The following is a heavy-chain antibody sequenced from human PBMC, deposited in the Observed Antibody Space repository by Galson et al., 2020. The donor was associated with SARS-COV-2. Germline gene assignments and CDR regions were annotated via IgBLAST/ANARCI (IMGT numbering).Heavy chain of an antibody. CDR2: IYYSGST. Sequence: SQTLSLTCTVSGGSISSSSYYWGWIRQPPGKGLEWIGSIYYSGSTYYNPSLKSRVTISVDTSKNQFSLKLSSVTAADTAVYYCARDVQTRLDPWGQGTLVTVSS. J-gene: IGHJ5*02. CDR3: ARDVQTRLDP. V-gene: IGHV4-39*07. D-gene: IGHD3-10*02. CDR1: GGSISSSSYY.